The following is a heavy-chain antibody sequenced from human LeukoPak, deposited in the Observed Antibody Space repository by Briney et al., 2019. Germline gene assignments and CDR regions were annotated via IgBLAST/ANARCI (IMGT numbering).Heavy chain of an antibody. CDR2: IYYSGST. J-gene: IGHJ4*02. CDR3: ARQPAGNSSSWFGVPTDY. V-gene: IGHV4-39*01. Sequence: SETLSLTCTVSGGSISSDTYYWGWIRQPPGKGLEWIGSIYYSGSTYKNPSLKSRVTISVDTSKNQFSLKLTSVTAADTAVYYCARQPAGNSSSWFGVPTDYWGQGTLVSVSS. CDR1: GGSISSDTYY. D-gene: IGHD6-13*01.